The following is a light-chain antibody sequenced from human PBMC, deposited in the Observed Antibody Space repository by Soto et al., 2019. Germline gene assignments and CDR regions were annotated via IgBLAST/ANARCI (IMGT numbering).Light chain of an antibody. Sequence: EIVMTQSPATLSVSPGERSTLSCRASQSVSNNLAWYQQKPGQAPRLLIYGASTRATGIPARFSGSGSGTEFTLTISSLQSEDFEVYYCQQYNNWPPWTFGKGTKVEIK. CDR1: QSVSNN. CDR2: GAS. V-gene: IGKV3-15*01. CDR3: QQYNNWPPWT. J-gene: IGKJ1*01.